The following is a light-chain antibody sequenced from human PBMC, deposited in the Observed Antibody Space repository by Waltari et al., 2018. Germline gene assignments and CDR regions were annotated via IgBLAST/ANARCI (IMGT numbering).Light chain of an antibody. CDR1: SVLYSPNNKDY. CDR3: QQYYSTPYT. J-gene: IGKJ2*01. V-gene: IGKV4-1*01. CDR2: WAS. Sequence: SVLYSPNNKDYLAWYQQKPGQPPKLLIYWASTRESGVPDRFSGSGSGTDFTLTISSLQAEDVAVYYCQQYYSTPYTIGQGTKLEIK.